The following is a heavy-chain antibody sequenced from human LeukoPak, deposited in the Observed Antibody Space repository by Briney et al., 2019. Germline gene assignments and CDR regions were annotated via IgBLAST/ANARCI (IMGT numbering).Heavy chain of an antibody. V-gene: IGHV3-23*01. CDR1: GFSFSNFG. D-gene: IGHD1-26*01. Sequence: GGSLRLSCAASGFSFSNFGMAWVRQGPGKGPEWVSTIRGDGGDTHYADSVKGRFTISKDNSKNTLSLQMNSLRADDTAIYYCAKDVGEGAGPFDSWRQGTLVTVSS. CDR3: AKDVGEGAGPFDS. J-gene: IGHJ4*02. CDR2: IRGDGGDT.